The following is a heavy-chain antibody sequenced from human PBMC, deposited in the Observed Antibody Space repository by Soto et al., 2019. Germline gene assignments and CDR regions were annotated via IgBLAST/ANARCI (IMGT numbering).Heavy chain of an antibody. V-gene: IGHV1-18*01. Sequence: QVHLVQSGAEVKKPGASVKVSCKGSGYTFTSYGITWVRQAPGQGLEWMGWISAHNGNTDYAQKLQGRVTVTRDTSTSTAYMELRSLKSDDTTVYYCARGRYGDYWGQGALVTVSS. CDR3: ARGRYGDY. CDR1: GYTFTSYG. D-gene: IGHD1-1*01. CDR2: ISAHNGNT. J-gene: IGHJ4*02.